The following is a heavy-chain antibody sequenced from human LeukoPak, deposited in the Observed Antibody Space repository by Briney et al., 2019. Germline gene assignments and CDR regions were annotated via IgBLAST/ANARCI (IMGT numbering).Heavy chain of an antibody. CDR3: ATDDTVTKGLAFDY. J-gene: IGHJ4*02. CDR2: IIPIFGTA. V-gene: IGHV1-69*05. CDR1: GGTFSSYA. D-gene: IGHD4-17*01. Sequence: GASVKVSCKASGGTFSSYAISWVRRAPGQGLEWMGGIIPIFGTANYAQKFQGRVTITTDESTSTAYMELSSLRSEDTAVYYCATDDTVTKGLAFDYWGQGTLVTVSS.